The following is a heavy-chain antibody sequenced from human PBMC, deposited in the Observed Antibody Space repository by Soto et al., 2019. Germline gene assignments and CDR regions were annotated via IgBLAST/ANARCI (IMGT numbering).Heavy chain of an antibody. J-gene: IGHJ4*02. CDR3: ATRQGSDGWSFFGRS. CDR1: GFTFSSYV. V-gene: IGHV3-23*01. CDR2: ISGSGSRT. D-gene: IGHD3-3*01. Sequence: GSLRLSCAASGFTFSSYVMSWVRQAPGKGLEWVSGISGSGSRTYYADSVKGRFTISRDDSKNTLYLQMNSLRAEDTAVYYCATRQGSDGWSFFGRSWGQGTLVTVSS.